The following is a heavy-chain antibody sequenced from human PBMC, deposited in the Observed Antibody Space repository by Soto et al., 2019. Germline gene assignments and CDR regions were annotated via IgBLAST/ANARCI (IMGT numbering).Heavy chain of an antibody. Sequence: VESLKISCKGSGYSFTSYWIGCCLQMPVKVLEWMGIIYPGDSDTRYSPSFQGQVTISADKSISTAYLQWSSLKASDTAMYYCATTFLAYCGGDCYSPFYYGMDVWGQGTTVTVSS. CDR1: GYSFTSYW. CDR3: ATTFLAYCGGDCYSPFYYGMDV. D-gene: IGHD2-21*02. CDR2: IYPGDSDT. V-gene: IGHV5-51*01. J-gene: IGHJ6*02.